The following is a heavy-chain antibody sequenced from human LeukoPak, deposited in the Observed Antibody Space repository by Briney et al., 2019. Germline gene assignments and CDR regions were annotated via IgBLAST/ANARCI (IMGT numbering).Heavy chain of an antibody. CDR2: INPNSGGT. V-gene: IGHV1-2*02. Sequence: ASVKVSCKASGYTFTGYYMHWVRQAPGQGLEWMGWINPNSGGTNYAQKFQGRVTMTRDTSISTAYMELSRLRSDDTAVYYCARDRGSGYDFDTAMAIDIWGQGTMVTVSS. J-gene: IGHJ3*02. CDR3: ARDRGSGYDFDTAMAIDI. CDR1: GYTFTGYY. D-gene: IGHD5-12*01.